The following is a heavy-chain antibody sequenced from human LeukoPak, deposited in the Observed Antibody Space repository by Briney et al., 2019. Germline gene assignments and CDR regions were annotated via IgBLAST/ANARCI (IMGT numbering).Heavy chain of an antibody. CDR1: GYTFTGYY. D-gene: IGHD3-22*01. CDR3: ARGPAASGYYDSRGRNGYFDY. Sequence: GASVKVSCKASGYTFTGYYMHWVRQAPGQGLEWMGWINPNSGGTNYAQKFQGRVTMTRDTSISTAYMELSRLRSDDTAVYYCARGPAASGYYDSRGRNGYFDYWGQGTLVTVSS. J-gene: IGHJ4*02. CDR2: INPNSGGT. V-gene: IGHV1-2*02.